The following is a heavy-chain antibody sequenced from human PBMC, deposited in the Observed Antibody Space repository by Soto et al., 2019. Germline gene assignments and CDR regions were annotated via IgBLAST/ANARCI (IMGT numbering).Heavy chain of an antibody. V-gene: IGHV3-33*01. CDR2: IWYDGSNK. J-gene: IGHJ4*02. D-gene: IGHD3-22*01. CDR3: ATEGKDDSVKGGFDN. Sequence: QVQLVESGGGVVQPGRSLRLSCAASGFRFSSYGMNWVRQSPGKGLEGVAVIWYDGSNKFYGNSVKGRFTISRDNSRNTLYLQMNSLRDEDTAVYYCATEGKDDSVKGGFDNWGQGTLVTVSS. CDR1: GFRFSSYG.